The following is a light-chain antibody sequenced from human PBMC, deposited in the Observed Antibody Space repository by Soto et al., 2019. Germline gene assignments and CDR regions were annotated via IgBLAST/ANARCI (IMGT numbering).Light chain of an antibody. J-gene: IGLJ2*01. CDR2: DVS. CDR1: SSDVGGYTF. CDR3: SSYTSSSTSVV. V-gene: IGLV2-14*01. Sequence: QSALTQPASVSGSPGQSITISCTGTSSDVGGYTFVSWYQQHPGKAHKLMIYDVSNRPSGVSNRFSGSKSGNTASLTISGLQAEDEADYYCSSYTSSSTSVVFGGGTKLTVL.